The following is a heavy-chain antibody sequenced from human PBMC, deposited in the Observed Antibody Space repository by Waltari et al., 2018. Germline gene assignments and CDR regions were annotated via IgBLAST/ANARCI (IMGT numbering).Heavy chain of an antibody. V-gene: IGHV4-31*03. D-gene: IGHD3-10*01. CDR3: ARVPLWFGEPYYYYMDV. J-gene: IGHJ6*03. Sequence: QVQLQESGPGLVKPSQTLSLTCTVSGGSISSGGYYWSWIRQHPGKGLEWIGHIYYSGSTYYNPSLKSRVTISVDTSKNQCSLKRSSVTAADTAVYYCARVPLWFGEPYYYYMDVWGKGTTVTVSS. CDR2: IYYSGST. CDR1: GGSISSGGYY.